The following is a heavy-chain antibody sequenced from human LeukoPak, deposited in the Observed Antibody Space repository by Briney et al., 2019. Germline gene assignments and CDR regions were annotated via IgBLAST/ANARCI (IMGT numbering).Heavy chain of an antibody. CDR3: XXXXXXGYXXXXXFDP. CDR2: XYYSGST. CDR1: GGSISSSSYY. J-gene: IGHJ5*02. V-gene: IGHV4-39*07. D-gene: IGHD5-18*01. Sequence: SETLSLTCTVSGGSISSSSYYWGWIRQPPGKGLEWIGSXYYSGSTYYNPXLKSRVTISVDTSKNPFSLKLSSVTAADTAVYXXXXXXXXGYXXXXXFDPWGQGTLVTVSS.